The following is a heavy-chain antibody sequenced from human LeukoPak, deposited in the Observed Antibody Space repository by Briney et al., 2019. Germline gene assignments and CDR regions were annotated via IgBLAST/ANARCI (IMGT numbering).Heavy chain of an antibody. Sequence: PSETLSLTCTVSGGTISNHDWTWIRQAPGKGLEWIGYIYYSGISDYNPPLRSRVTMSVDTSKNQFSLKLNSLTAADTAVYYCARDMLGYYYGSGNYGSFDTWGQGTLVTVSS. D-gene: IGHD3-10*01. CDR2: IYYSGIS. J-gene: IGHJ5*02. CDR3: ARDMLGYYYGSGNYGSFDT. V-gene: IGHV4-59*11. CDR1: GGTISNHD.